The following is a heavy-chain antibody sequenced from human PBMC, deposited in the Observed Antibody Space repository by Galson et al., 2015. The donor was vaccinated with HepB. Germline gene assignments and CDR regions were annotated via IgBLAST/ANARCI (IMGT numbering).Heavy chain of an antibody. J-gene: IGHJ4*02. Sequence: SLRLSCAASGFTFSNAWMSWVRQAPGKGLEWVGRISSKTDGGTTDYAAPVKGRFTISRDDSKNTLYLQMNSLKIEDTAVYYCTTVTVIAVFVPTWGQGTLVTVSS. CDR3: TTVTVIAVFVPT. CDR2: ISSKTDGGTT. V-gene: IGHV3-15*01. D-gene: IGHD3-22*01. CDR1: GFTFSNAW.